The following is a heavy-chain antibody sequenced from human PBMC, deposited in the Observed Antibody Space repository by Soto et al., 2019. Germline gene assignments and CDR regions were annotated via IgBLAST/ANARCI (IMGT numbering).Heavy chain of an antibody. CDR3: ARGVGSSPPRY. V-gene: IGHV4-59*01. D-gene: IGHD3-9*01. CDR2: VYDNGRP. J-gene: IGHJ4*02. CDR1: GGSISVYY. Sequence: SETLSLTCTISGGSISVYYWSWIRQSPRQGLEWIGYVYDNGRPNYSPSLKSRVTISADTSKNQISLKLTSATAADPAVYYCARGVGSSPPRYWGRGTLVTVSS.